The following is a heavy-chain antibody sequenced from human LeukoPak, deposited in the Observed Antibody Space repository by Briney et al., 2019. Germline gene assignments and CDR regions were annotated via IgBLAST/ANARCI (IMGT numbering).Heavy chain of an antibody. D-gene: IGHD1-1*01. CDR3: ARGGTTGTPFDY. CDR2: IYYSGST. J-gene: IGHJ4*02. CDR1: GGSISSYY. V-gene: IGHV4-59*01. Sequence: SETLFLTCTVSGGSISSYYWSWIRQPPGKGLEWIGYIYYSGSTNYNPSLKSRVTTSVDTSKNQFSLKLSSVTAADTAVYYCARGGTTGTPFDYWGQGTLVTVSS.